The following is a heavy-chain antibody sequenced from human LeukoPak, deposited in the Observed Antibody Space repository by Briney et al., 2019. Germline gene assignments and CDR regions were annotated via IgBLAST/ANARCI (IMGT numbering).Heavy chain of an antibody. D-gene: IGHD3-16*01. J-gene: IGHJ5*02. CDR3: ARGPSRGSPDYFDH. Sequence: GGSLTLSCAASGFTFNSYPMHWLRQPPGRGLEWVAFIAYYATITLHADSVRGRFTITRDDSKNTVYLQMHSLRPEDTAVYHCARGPSRGSPDYFDHWGQGTLVTVST. CDR2: IAYYATIT. V-gene: IGHV3-30*04. CDR1: GFTFNSYP.